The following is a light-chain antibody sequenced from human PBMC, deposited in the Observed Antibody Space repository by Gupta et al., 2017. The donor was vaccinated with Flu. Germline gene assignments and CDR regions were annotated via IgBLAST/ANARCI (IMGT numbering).Light chain of an antibody. CDR1: VLAKKY. V-gene: IGLV3-27*01. Sequence: SYELTQPSSVSVSPGQTARITCSGDVLAKKYTRWFQQKPGQAPVLVIYRDSERPSEIPERFSGSSSGTTVTLTISGAQVEDEADYYCYSATDANRGLFGGGTKLTVL. CDR3: YSATDANRGL. CDR2: RDS. J-gene: IGLJ2*01.